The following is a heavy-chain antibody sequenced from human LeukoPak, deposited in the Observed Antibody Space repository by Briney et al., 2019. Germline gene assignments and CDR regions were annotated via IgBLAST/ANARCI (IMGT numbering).Heavy chain of an antibody. D-gene: IGHD3-22*01. Sequence: SETLSLTCAVSGDSLSSGGYSWSWIRQPPGKGLEWIGYIYYSGSTNYNPSLKSRVTISVDTSKNQFSLKLSSVTAADTAVYYCARARRDTDYYDSSGYTEYFQHWGQGTLVTVSS. CDR3: ARARRDTDYYDSSGYTEYFQH. J-gene: IGHJ1*01. CDR1: GDSLSSGGYS. CDR2: IYYSGST. V-gene: IGHV4-61*08.